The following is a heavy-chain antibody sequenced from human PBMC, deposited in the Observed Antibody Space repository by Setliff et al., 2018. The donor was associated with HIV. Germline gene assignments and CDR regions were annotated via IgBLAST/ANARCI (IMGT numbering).Heavy chain of an antibody. J-gene: IGHJ4*02. CDR3: LDSSSYYSIDS. V-gene: IGHV3-48*03. CDR2: ISSSGSTI. D-gene: IGHD6-19*01. CDR1: GFTFSSYE. Sequence: PGGSLRLSCAAPGFTFSSYEMNWVRQAPGKGLEWVSYISSSGSTIYYADSVKGRFTISRDNAKNSLYLQMNSLRTEDTGVYYCLDSSSYYSIDSWGQGTLVTVSS.